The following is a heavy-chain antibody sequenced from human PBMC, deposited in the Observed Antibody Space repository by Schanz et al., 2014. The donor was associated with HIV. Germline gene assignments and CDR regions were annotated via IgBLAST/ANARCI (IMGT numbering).Heavy chain of an antibody. CDR3: TAGLGKTDSDS. J-gene: IGHJ4*02. CDR1: GLTFAYPGLTFGQAW. CDR2: IKRKSEGEET. V-gene: IGHV3-15*05. D-gene: IGHD1-26*01. Sequence: VQLVESGGGLVKPGGSLRLSCAASGLTFAYPGLTFGQAWMTWVRQAPGKGLELVGRIKRKSEGEETDYSGPVRGRFIISRDDSKNTLSLQMNSLRIEDTAVYYCTAGLGKTDSDSWGLGTLVTVSS.